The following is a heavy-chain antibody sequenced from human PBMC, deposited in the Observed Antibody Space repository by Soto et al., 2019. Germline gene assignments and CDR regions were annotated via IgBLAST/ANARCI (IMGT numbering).Heavy chain of an antibody. D-gene: IGHD3-10*01. J-gene: IGHJ3*02. V-gene: IGHV4-31*02. Sequence: GGYYWSWIRQHPGKGLEWIGYIYYSGSTYYNPSLKSRVTISVDTSKNQFSLKLSSVTAADTAVYYCARDNYYGSGMEAFDIWGQGTMVTVSS. CDR3: ARDNYYGSGMEAFDI. CDR1: GGYY. CDR2: IYYSGST.